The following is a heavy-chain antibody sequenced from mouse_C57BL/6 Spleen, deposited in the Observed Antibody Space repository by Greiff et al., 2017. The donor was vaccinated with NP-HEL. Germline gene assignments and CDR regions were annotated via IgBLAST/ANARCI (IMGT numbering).Heavy chain of an antibody. Sequence: EVHLVESGGGLVQSGRSLRLSCATSGFTFSDFYMEWVRQAPGKGLEWIAASRNKANDYTTEYSASVKGRFIVSRDTSQSILYLQMNALRAEDTAIYYCARDAGGYDWYFDVWGTGTTVTVSS. CDR2: SRNKANDYTT. CDR3: ARDAGGYDWYFDV. CDR1: GFTFSDFY. J-gene: IGHJ1*03. V-gene: IGHV7-1*01. D-gene: IGHD2-2*01.